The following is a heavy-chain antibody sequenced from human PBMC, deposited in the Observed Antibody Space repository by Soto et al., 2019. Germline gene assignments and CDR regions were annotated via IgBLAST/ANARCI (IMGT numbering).Heavy chain of an antibody. D-gene: IGHD4-4*01. CDR3: ARAKSHDYSTADPDDAFDI. CDR2: IYYSGST. Sequence: QVQLQESGPGLVKPSETLSLTCTVSGGSISSYYWSWIRQPPGKGLEWIGYIYYSGSTNYNPSLKSRVTISVDTSKNQSSLKLSSVTAADTAVYYCARAKSHDYSTADPDDAFDIWGQGTMVTVSS. J-gene: IGHJ3*02. V-gene: IGHV4-59*01. CDR1: GGSISSYY.